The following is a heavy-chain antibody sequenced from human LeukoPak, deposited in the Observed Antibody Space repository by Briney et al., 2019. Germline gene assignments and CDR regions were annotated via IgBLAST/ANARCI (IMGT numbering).Heavy chain of an antibody. V-gene: IGHV4-59*08. CDR3: ARGKELRGYFDY. J-gene: IGHJ4*02. D-gene: IGHD1-26*01. CDR1: GGSISSYY. Sequence: SETLSLTCTVSGGSISSYYWSWIRQPPGKGLEWIGYIYYSGSTNYNPSLKSRVTISVDTSKNQFSLKLSSVTAADTAVYYCARGKELRGYFDYWGQGTLVTVSS. CDR2: IYYSGST.